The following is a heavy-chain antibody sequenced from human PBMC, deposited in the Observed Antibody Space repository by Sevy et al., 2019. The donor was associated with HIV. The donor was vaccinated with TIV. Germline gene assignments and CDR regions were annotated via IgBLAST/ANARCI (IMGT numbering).Heavy chain of an antibody. CDR2: IRSKANSYAT. CDR1: GFTFSGSA. J-gene: IGHJ3*02. CDR3: TRHTGRFLEWLLYGDAFDI. Sequence: GGSLRLSCAGSGFTFSGSAMHWVRQASGKGLEWVGRIRSKANSYATAYAASVKGRFTISRDDSKNTAYLQMNSLKTEDTAVYYCTRHTGRFLEWLLYGDAFDIWGQGTMVTVSS. D-gene: IGHD3-3*01. V-gene: IGHV3-73*01.